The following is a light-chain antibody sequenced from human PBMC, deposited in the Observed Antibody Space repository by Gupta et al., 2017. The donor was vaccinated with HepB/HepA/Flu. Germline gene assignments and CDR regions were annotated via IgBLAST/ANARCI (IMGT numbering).Light chain of an antibody. J-gene: IGKJ2*01. CDR1: QGVLYSSNNNNY. V-gene: IGKV4-1*01. Sequence: DIVMTQPPDSLSVSLGERATINCKSSQGVLYSSNNNNYLAWYQQKPGQPPKLRIYWAFTRESGVPDRFSGSGSGTDFTLTISSLQAEDVAVYYCQQYYSTPPYTFGQGTKLEIK. CDR2: WAF. CDR3: QQYYSTPPYT.